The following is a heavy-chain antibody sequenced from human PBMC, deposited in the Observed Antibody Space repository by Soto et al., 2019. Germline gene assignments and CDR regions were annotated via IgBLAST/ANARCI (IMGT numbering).Heavy chain of an antibody. V-gene: IGHV4-34*01. D-gene: IGHD5-18*01. CDR1: GGSCSGYY. J-gene: IGHJ4*02. CDR2: INHSGST. CDR3: ARAATLYSCGRVYFDY. Sequence: SETLSLTCAVEGGSCSGYYWSWIRWPPGKGLEWVGEINHSGSTNYNPSLKSRVTISVDTSKNQFSLKLSSVTAADRAVYYCARAATLYSCGRVYFDYWGQGTLVTVSS.